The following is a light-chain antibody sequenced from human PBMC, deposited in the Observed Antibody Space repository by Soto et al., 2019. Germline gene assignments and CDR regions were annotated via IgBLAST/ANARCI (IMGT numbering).Light chain of an antibody. V-gene: IGLV1-47*01. J-gene: IGLJ2*01. CDR3: ASWDDSLSGRDVV. CDR2: SNT. Sequence: QSVLTQPPSASGTPGQRVTISCSGSSSNIGGNYVYWYQQLPGTAPKLLIHSNTQRPSGVPDRFSGFKFGTSASLAISGLRSEDEAVYYCASWDDSLSGRDVVFGGGTQLTVL. CDR1: SSNIGGNY.